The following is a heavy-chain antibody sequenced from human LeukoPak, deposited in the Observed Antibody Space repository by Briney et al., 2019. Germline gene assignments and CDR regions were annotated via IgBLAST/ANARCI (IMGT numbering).Heavy chain of an antibody. D-gene: IGHD1-26*01. V-gene: IGHV5-51*01. J-gene: IGHJ4*02. CDR2: IYPGDSDT. CDR3: ARPRDSGSYTVSLFDY. Sequence: GESLKISCKGSGYSFTSYWIGWVRQMPGKGLKWMGIIYPGDSDTRYSPSFQGQVTISADKSISTAYLQWSSLKASDTAMYYCARPRDSGSYTVSLFDYWGQGTLVTVSS. CDR1: GYSFTSYW.